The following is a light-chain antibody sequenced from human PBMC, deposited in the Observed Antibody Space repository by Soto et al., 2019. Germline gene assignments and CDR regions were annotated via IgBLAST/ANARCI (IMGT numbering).Light chain of an antibody. CDR3: SSYTIRATVV. CDR2: EVS. CDR1: SSDVGGYKY. V-gene: IGLV2-14*01. J-gene: IGLJ2*01. Sequence: QSALTQPASVSGSPGQSITISCTGTSSDVGGYKYVSWLQQHPGKAPKLLIYEVSNRPSGVSNRFSASKSGNTASLTISGLQAEDEADYYCSSYTIRATVVFGGGTKLTVL.